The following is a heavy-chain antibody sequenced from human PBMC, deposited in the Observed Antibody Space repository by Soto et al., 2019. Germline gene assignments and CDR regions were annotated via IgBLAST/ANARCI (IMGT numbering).Heavy chain of an antibody. CDR1: GFTLSDYY. J-gene: IGHJ6*02. CDR2: TRDKPNSYTT. D-gene: IGHD4-4*01. V-gene: IGHV3-72*01. Sequence: GGSLRLSCVASGFTLSDYYVDWVRPAPGKGLEWVGRTRDKPNSYTTEYAASVEGRFTISRDDSKNSLYLQLNSLNTEDTAVYYCGRGGYRHYSAYYYYALDVWGQGTTVTVSS. CDR3: GRGGYRHYSAYYYYALDV.